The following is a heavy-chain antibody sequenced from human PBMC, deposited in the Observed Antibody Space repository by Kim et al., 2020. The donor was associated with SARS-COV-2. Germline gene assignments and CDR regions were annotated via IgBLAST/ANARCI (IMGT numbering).Heavy chain of an antibody. V-gene: IGHV3-9*01. D-gene: IGHD3-22*01. CDR2: ISWNSGSI. CDR3: AKALYYYDQSLTDAFDI. CDR1: GFTFDDYA. Sequence: GGSLRLSCAASGFTFDDYAMHWVRQAPGKGLEWVSGISWNSGSIGYADSVKGRFTISRDNAKNSLYLQMNSLRAEDTALYYCAKALYYYDQSLTDAFDIWGQGTMVTVSS. J-gene: IGHJ3*02.